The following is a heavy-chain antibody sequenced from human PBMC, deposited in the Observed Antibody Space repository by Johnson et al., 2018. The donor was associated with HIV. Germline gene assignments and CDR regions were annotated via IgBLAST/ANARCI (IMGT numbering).Heavy chain of an antibody. CDR2: ISYDGSNK. J-gene: IGHJ3*02. CDR1: GVTFSSYA. CDR3: ARVTHIQLWANDAFDI. V-gene: IGHV3-30-3*01. Sequence: AAGGVTFSSYAMHWVRQAPGKGLEWVAVISYDGSNKYYADSVKGRFTISRDNSKNTLYLQMNSLRAEDTAVYYCARVTHIQLWANDAFDIWGQGTMVTVPS. D-gene: IGHD5-18*01.